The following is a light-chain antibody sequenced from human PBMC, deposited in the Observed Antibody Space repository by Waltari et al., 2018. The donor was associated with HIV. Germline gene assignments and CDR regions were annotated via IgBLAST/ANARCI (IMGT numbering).Light chain of an antibody. Sequence: NFMLTQAHSVSESPGKTVTISCTRSSGSIARNFVPWYQQRPGRAPTMVIYDDKERPSGFPDRFSGSIDSSSNSASLTISGLKTEDEADYYCQSYDSSNHVVFGGGTKLTVL. CDR3: QSYDSSNHVV. CDR1: SGSIARNF. V-gene: IGLV6-57*03. J-gene: IGLJ2*01. CDR2: DDK.